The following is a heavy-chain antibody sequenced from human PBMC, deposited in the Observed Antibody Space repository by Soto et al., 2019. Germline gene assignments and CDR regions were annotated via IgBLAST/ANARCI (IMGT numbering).Heavy chain of an antibody. CDR1: GGTFSSYA. J-gene: IGHJ3*02. CDR3: ARDVRALDAFDI. V-gene: IGHV1-69*05. Sequence: ASVKVSCKASGGTFSSYAISWVRQAPGQGFEWMGGIIPIFGTANYAQKFQGRVTITTDTSTSTAYMELRSLRSDDTAVYYCARDVRALDAFDIWGQGTMVTVSS. CDR2: IIPIFGTA.